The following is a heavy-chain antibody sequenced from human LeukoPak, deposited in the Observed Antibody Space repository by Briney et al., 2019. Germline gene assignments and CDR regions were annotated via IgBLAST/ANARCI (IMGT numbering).Heavy chain of an antibody. V-gene: IGHV1-46*01. CDR2: INPSGGST. D-gene: IGHD3-3*01. Sequence: ASVKVSCKAFGYTFTSYYMHWVRQAPGQGLEWMGIINPSGGSTSYAQKFQGRVTMIRDTSTSAVYMELSSLRSEDTAVYYCTRGLGGYDFWSGYTPGDVWGKGTTVTVSS. CDR1: GYTFTSYY. CDR3: TRGLGGYDFWSGYTPGDV. J-gene: IGHJ6*04.